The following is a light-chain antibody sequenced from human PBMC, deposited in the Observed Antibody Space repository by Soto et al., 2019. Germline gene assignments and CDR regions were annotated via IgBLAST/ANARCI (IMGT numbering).Light chain of an antibody. CDR3: QQYNNWPPGT. V-gene: IGKV3-15*01. J-gene: IGKJ3*01. CDR2: GAS. CDR1: QSVSSN. Sequence: EIVMTQSPATLSVSPGERATLSCRASQSVSSNLAWYQQKPGQAPRLLISGASTRATGIPARFSGSGSGTEFTLTISSLQSEDFAVYYCQQYNNWPPGTFGPGTKVDIK.